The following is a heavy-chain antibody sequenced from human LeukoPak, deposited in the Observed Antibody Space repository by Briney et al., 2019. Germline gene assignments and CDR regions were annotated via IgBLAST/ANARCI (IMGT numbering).Heavy chain of an antibody. Sequence: GGSLRLSCVASGFSFSDYDMYWVRQAAGRGLEWVSALGTNGDAYYLGSVRGRFTISRENVKNSLYLQMNSLGVKDTAVYYCAREWRGIASHYHGMDVWGQGTTVTVSS. J-gene: IGHJ6*02. V-gene: IGHV3-13*01. CDR1: GFSFSDYD. D-gene: IGHD6-6*01. CDR2: LGTNGDA. CDR3: AREWRGIASHYHGMDV.